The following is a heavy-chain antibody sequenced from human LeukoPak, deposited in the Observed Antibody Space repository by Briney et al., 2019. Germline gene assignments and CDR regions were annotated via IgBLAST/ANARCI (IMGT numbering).Heavy chain of an antibody. CDR2: IIPIFGTA. D-gene: IGHD5-24*01. V-gene: IGHV1-69*01. Sequence: SVKVSCKASGGTFSSYAISWVRQAPGQGLEWRGGIIPIFGTANYAQKFQGRVTITAEESTSTAYMELSSLRSEDTAVYYCAIVEMATPFYWYFDLWGRGTLVTVSS. CDR1: GGTFSSYA. CDR3: AIVEMATPFYWYFDL. J-gene: IGHJ2*01.